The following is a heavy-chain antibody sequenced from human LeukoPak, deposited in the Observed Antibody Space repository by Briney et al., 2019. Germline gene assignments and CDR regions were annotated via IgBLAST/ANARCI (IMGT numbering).Heavy chain of an antibody. D-gene: IGHD3-9*01. V-gene: IGHV3-23*01. CDR1: GFTFGSYA. CDR2: ISGSGGST. Sequence: PGGSLRLSCAASGFTFGSYAMSWVRQAPGKGLEWVSAISGSGGSTYYADSVKGRFTISRDNSKNTLYLQMNSLRAEDTAVYYCAKYYDILTGYYEGYYFDYWGQGTLVTVSS. CDR3: AKYYDILTGYYEGYYFDY. J-gene: IGHJ4*02.